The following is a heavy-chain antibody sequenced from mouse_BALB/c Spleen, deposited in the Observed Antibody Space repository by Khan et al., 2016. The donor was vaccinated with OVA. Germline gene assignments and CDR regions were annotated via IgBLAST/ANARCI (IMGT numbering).Heavy chain of an antibody. CDR1: GYTFTSNT. CDR2: INPRSGYT. V-gene: IGHV1-4*01. D-gene: IGHD2-14*01. J-gene: IGHJ4*01. CDR3: ARRTTGYTMDY. Sequence: QVQLQQSGAELARPGASVRMSCKASGYTFTSNTMHWVTKRPGQGLEWIGYINPRSGYTNFNQNFKDKATLTADKSSSTAYMQLSSLTSEDSAVYYCARRTTGYTMDYWGQGTSVTVSS.